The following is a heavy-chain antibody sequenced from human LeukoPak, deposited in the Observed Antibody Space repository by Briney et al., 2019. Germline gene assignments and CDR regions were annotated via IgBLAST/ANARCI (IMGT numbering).Heavy chain of an antibody. J-gene: IGHJ4*02. CDR2: ISSSSYI. D-gene: IGHD1-26*01. CDR1: GFTFSSYS. CDR3: VRKVGATTDY. V-gene: IGHV3-21*01. Sequence: GGSLRLSCAASGFTFSSYSMNWVRQAPGKGLEWVSSISSSSYIYYADSVKGRFSISRDNAKNSLYLQMNSLRAEDTAVYYCVRKVGATTDYWGQGTLVTVSS.